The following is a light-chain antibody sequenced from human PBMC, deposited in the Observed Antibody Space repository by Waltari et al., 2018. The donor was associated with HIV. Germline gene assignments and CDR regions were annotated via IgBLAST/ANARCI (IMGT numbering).Light chain of an antibody. CDR2: LNSDGSY. Sequence: QLVLTQSPSASASLRASVKLTCTLSSGHSNYAIAWHQHQPAKGPRYLMRLNSDGSYLKGDGVPDRFSGSSSGAERYLIISSLQSEDEADYYCQTWTTGSVLFGGGTKLTVL. CDR1: SGHSNYA. CDR3: QTWTTGSVL. J-gene: IGLJ2*01. V-gene: IGLV4-69*01.